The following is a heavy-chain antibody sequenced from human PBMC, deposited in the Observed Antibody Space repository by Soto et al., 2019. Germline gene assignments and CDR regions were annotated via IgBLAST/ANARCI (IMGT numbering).Heavy chain of an antibody. CDR3: ARGRDVVVPAAQYYFDY. J-gene: IGHJ4*02. Sequence: QVQLQESGPGLVKPSQTLSLTCTVSGGSISSGGYYWSWIRQHPGKGLEWIGYIYYSGSTYYNPSLKSRVTISVDTSKNQFSRKLSSVTAADTAVYYCARGRDVVVPAAQYYFDYWGQGTLVTVSS. CDR1: GGSISSGGYY. D-gene: IGHD2-2*01. V-gene: IGHV4-31*03. CDR2: IYYSGST.